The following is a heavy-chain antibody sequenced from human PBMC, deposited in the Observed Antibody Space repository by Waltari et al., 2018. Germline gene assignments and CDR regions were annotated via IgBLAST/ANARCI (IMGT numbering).Heavy chain of an antibody. D-gene: IGHD2-2*01. CDR3: VRGRXSGYCXPTSCYGGGFDX. Sequence: QQSGXGLXXPSEXLSLTCXVYDGSLSAXYWSWVRQPPGKGLEWIGDINHDXRTNYXPSLEXRVTISLDTSXKQFSLNLRSVTAADAGXYYCVRGRXSGYCXPTSCYGGGFDXWGQGTVVTVSS. J-gene: IGHJ3*02. CDR1: DGSLSAXY. V-gene: IGHV4-34*01. CDR2: INHDXRT.